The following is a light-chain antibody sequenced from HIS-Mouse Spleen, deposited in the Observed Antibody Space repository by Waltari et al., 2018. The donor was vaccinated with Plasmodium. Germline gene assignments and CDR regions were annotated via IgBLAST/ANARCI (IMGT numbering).Light chain of an antibody. CDR2: KDR. CDR1: VLAKKF. CDR3: YSAADNNWV. J-gene: IGLJ3*02. V-gene: IGLV3-27*01. Sequence: SYELTQPSSVSVSPGQTARITCPGDVLAKKFARWFQPKPGQAPGLVIYKDRERPSGVPERFSGSSSGTTVTLTISGAQVEDEADYYCYSAADNNWVFGGGTKLTVL.